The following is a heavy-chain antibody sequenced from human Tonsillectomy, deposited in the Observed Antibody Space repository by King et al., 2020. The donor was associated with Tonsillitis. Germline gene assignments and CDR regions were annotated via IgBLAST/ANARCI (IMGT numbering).Heavy chain of an antibody. J-gene: IGHJ4*02. V-gene: IGHV3-15*01. Sequence: VQLVESGGGLVKPGGSLRLSCAASGLPFSDAWMTWVRQAAGKGLEWVGRIKSKPSGGTADYAASVKGRFSISRDDSKSTIYLQMNGLKTEDTGVYYCAKDVPYTGGALEHWGQGTLVTVSS. CDR3: AKDVPYTGGALEH. D-gene: IGHD2-8*02. CDR1: GLPFSDAW. CDR2: IKSKPSGGTA.